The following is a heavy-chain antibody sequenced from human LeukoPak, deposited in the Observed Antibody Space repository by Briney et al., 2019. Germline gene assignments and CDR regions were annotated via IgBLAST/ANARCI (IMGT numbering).Heavy chain of an antibody. CDR3: ARDSGSSPLPYFDY. CDR1: GRTFSIYA. V-gene: IGHV1-69*06. J-gene: IGHJ4*02. D-gene: IGHD1-26*01. Sequence: RASVKVSCKSSGRTFSIYAISWVRHAPGQGLEGMGGIIPIFGTANYAQKFQGRVTITADKSRSTAYMELSSLRSEDTAVYYCARDSGSSPLPYFDYWGQGTLVTVSS. CDR2: IIPIFGTA.